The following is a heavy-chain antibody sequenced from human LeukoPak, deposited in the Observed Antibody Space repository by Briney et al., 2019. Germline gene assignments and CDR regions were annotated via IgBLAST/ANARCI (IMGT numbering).Heavy chain of an antibody. CDR1: GFTFGDYA. V-gene: IGHV3-49*03. D-gene: IGHD3-10*01. CDR3: TRVGLLWFGEGAFDI. J-gene: IGHJ3*02. CDR2: IRSKAYGGAT. Sequence: GGSLRLSCTASGFTFGDYAMSWFRQAPGKGLEWVGFIRSKAYGGATEYAASVKGRFTISRDDSKSIAYLQMNSLKTEDTAVYYCTRVGLLWFGEGAFDIWGQGTMVTVSS.